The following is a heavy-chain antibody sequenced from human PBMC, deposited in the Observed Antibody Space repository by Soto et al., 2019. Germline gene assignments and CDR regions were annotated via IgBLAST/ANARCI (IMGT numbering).Heavy chain of an antibody. CDR2: ISGYNGDT. CDR3: ARGGSSWSAEYYQH. V-gene: IGHV1-18*04. J-gene: IGHJ1*01. D-gene: IGHD6-13*01. Sequence: QVPLVQSGAEVKKPGASVKVSCKASGYTFTNYGINWVRQAPGQGPEWMGWISGYNGDTKYSQILQGRVTMTTDTSTSTAYMELRSLRSDDTAVYYCARGGSSWSAEYYQHWGQGTLVIVSS. CDR1: GYTFTNYG.